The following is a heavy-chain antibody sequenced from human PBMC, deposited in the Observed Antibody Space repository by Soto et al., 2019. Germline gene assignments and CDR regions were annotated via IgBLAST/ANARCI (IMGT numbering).Heavy chain of an antibody. Sequence: SETLSLTCAVYGGSFSGYYWSWIRQPPGKGLEWIGEINHSGSTNYNPSLKSRVTISVDTSKNQFSLKLSSVTAADTAVYYCARVRDVQRVDGFYIWAQETMLTVSS. CDR2: INHSGST. V-gene: IGHV4-34*01. CDR3: ARVRDVQRVDGFYI. CDR1: GGSFSGYY. J-gene: IGHJ3*02.